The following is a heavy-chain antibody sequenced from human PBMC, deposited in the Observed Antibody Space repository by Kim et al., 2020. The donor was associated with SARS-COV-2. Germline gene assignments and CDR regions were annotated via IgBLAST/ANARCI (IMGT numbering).Heavy chain of an antibody. V-gene: IGHV4-34*01. CDR2: INHSGST. CDR1: GGSFSGYY. D-gene: IGHD6-19*01. Sequence: SETLSLTCAVYGGSFSGYYWSWIRQPPGKGLEWIGEINHSGSTIYNPSLKSRVTISVDTSKNQFSLKLSSVTAADTAVYYCARGTRQWLVRGPYYYMDVWGKGTTVTVSS. J-gene: IGHJ6*03. CDR3: ARGTRQWLVRGPYYYMDV.